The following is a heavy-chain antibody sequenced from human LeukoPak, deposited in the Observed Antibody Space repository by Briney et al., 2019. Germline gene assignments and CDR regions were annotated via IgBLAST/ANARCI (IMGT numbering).Heavy chain of an antibody. CDR1: GGSFSGYY. CDR3: AGLPVAGSDY. J-gene: IGHJ4*02. V-gene: IGHV4-34*01. CDR2: INHSGST. D-gene: IGHD6-19*01. Sequence: PSETLSLTCAVYGGSFSGYYWSWIRQPPGKGLEWIGEINHSGSTNYNPSLKSRVTISVDTSKNQFSLKLSSVTAADTAVYYCAGLPVAGSDYWGQGTLVTVSS.